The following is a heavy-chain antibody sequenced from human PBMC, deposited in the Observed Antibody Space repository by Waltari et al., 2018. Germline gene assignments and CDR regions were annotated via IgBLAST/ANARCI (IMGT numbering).Heavy chain of an antibody. CDR2: IYYSGST. CDR3: ARAPYYYYYMDV. V-gene: IGHV4-59*01. CDR1: GGSISSYY. J-gene: IGHJ6*03. Sequence: QVQLQESGPGLVTPSETLSLTCTVPGGSISSYYWSLIRQSPGKGLEWIGYIYYSGSTNYNPSLKSRVTISVDTSKNQFSLKLSSVTAADTAVYYCARAPYYYYYMDVWGKGTTVTVSS.